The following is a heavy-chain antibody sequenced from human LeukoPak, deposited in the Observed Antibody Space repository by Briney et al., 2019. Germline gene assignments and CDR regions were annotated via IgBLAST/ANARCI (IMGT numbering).Heavy chain of an antibody. CDR1: GFTFSSYA. CDR3: AKDPIVVVPAAILDDAFDI. D-gene: IGHD2-2*02. V-gene: IGHV3-23*01. Sequence: QTEGSLRLSCAASGFTFSSYAKSWVRQAPGKGLEWFSAISGSGGSTYYADSVKGRFTISRDNSKNTPYLQLNSLRAEDTAVYYCAKDPIVVVPAAILDDAFDIWGPGTMVTVSS. CDR2: ISGSGGST. J-gene: IGHJ3*02.